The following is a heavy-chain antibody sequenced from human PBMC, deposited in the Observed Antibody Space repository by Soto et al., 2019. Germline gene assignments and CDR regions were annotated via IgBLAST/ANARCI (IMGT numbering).Heavy chain of an antibody. CDR3: ARDLPPVDY. CDR1: GYTFSSYH. V-gene: IGHV1-18*01. J-gene: IGHJ4*02. CDR2: ISAYNGNT. Sequence: QIQLVQSGAEVKKPGASVKVSCKASGYTFSSYHITWVRQAPGQGLEWMGWISAYNGNTNYAQNHQGRVTMTTDPSTSTAYMALRSLRSDDTAVYYCARDLPPVDYWGQGTLVTVSS.